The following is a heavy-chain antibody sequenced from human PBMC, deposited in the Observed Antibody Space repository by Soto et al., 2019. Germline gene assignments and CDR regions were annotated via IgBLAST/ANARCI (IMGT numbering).Heavy chain of an antibody. CDR3: VKVLARGVGVPRFYFDS. J-gene: IGHJ4*02. Sequence: GGSLRLSXAASGFTFSNSWMHWVRQVSGKGLEWVSRINADGTSTSYADSVKGRFTISRDNAKNTLYLHVNSLRAEDTAVYYCVKVLARGVGVPRFYFDSWGQGALVTVSS. V-gene: IGHV3-74*01. D-gene: IGHD2-2*01. CDR1: GFTFSNSW. CDR2: INADGTST.